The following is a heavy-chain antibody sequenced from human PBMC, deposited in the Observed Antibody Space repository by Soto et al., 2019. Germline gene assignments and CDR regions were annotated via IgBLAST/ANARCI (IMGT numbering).Heavy chain of an antibody. CDR3: ARDNLPWRPGHPPGEWLRLRIYYGMDV. CDR1: GFTFSSYW. D-gene: IGHD5-12*01. V-gene: IGHV3-7*03. J-gene: IGHJ6*02. CDR2: IKQDGSEK. Sequence: HPGGSLRLSCAASGFTFSSYWMSWVRQAPGKGLEWVANIKQDGSEKYYADSVKGRFTISRDNAKNSLYLQMNSLRAEDTAVYYCARDNLPWRPGHPPGEWLRLRIYYGMDVWGQGTTVTVSS.